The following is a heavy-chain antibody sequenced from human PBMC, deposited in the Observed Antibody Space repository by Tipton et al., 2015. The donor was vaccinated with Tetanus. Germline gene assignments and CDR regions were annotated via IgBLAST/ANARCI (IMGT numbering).Heavy chain of an antibody. D-gene: IGHD3-22*01. V-gene: IGHV1-2*02. CDR3: ARDRGDYIYYGMDV. CDR2: IDPNSGGT. CDR1: GYTFTGYY. J-gene: IGHJ6*02. Sequence: QLVQSGAEVKKPGASVKVYCKASGYTFTGYYIYWVRQAPGQGLEWMGWIDPNSGGTVYAQKFQGRVTMTRDTSISTAYMELRSLRSDDTAVYYCARDRGDYIYYGMDVWGPGTTVTVSS.